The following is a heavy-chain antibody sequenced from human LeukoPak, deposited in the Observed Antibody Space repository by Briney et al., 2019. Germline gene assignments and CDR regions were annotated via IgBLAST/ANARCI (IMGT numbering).Heavy chain of an antibody. CDR1: GGSFSGYY. CDR2: INHSGST. V-gene: IGHV4-34*01. D-gene: IGHD1-7*01. J-gene: IGHJ5*02. Sequence: SETLSLTCAVYGGSFSGYYWSWIRQPPGKGLEWIGEINHSGSTNYNPSLKSRVTISVDTSKNQFSLKLSSVTAADTAVYYCAREARWNYVFDVWGQGTLVTVSS. CDR3: AREARWNYVFDV.